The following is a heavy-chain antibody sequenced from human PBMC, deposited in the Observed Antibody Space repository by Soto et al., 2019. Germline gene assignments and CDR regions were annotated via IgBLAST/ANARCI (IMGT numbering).Heavy chain of an antibody. CDR2: ISAGGRSI. CDR3: PRSTPGNPFDI. CDR1: GFSFTSYT. Sequence: GGSLRLSCAASGFSFTSYTMNWVRQAPGKGLEWVASISAGGRSIYYADSLKGRSTVSRDNANSSLYLQMNSLRAYFITIQRPPRSTPGNPFDIWGQGTMVTVSS. J-gene: IGHJ3*02. D-gene: IGHD5-18*01. V-gene: IGHV3-21*01.